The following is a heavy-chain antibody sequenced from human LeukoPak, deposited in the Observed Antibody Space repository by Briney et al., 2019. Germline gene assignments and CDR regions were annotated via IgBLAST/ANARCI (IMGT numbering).Heavy chain of an antibody. D-gene: IGHD6-13*01. CDR2: INHSGST. CDR1: GGSFSGYY. Sequence: SETLSLTCAVYGGSFSGYYWSWIRQPPGKGLEWIGEINHSGSTNYNPSLKSRATISVDTSKNQFSLELSSVTAADTAVYYCARGSRIAAAGTIDYWGQGTLVTVSS. CDR3: ARGSRIAAAGTIDY. V-gene: IGHV4-34*01. J-gene: IGHJ4*02.